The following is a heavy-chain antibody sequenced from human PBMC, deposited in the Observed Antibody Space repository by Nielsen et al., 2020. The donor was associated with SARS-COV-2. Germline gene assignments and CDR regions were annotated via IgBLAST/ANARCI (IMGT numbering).Heavy chain of an antibody. CDR2: INPSGGSS. J-gene: IGHJ4*02. CDR1: GDTFSNYF. V-gene: IGHV1-46*01. Sequence: ASVKVSCKASGDTFSNYFVNWVRQAPGQGLQWVGKINPSGGSSSYAQEFQGRVTMTRDTSTSTIYLELSSLRSEDTAVYYCARAKHTIGWSRGYYFDYWGQGTLVTVSS. CDR3: ARAKHTIGWSRGYYFDY. D-gene: IGHD6-19*01.